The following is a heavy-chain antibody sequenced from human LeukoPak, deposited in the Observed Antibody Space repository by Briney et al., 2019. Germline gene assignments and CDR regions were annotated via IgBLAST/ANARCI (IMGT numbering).Heavy chain of an antibody. CDR1: GFTVSNNY. CDR2: IYYSGST. V-gene: IGHV4-39*01. Sequence: GSLRLSCAASGFTVSNNYMSWIRQPPGKGLEWIGSIYYSGSTYYNPSLKSRVTISVDTSKNQFSLKLRSVTAADTAVYYCARHFGTWGQETLVTVSS. J-gene: IGHJ4*02. D-gene: IGHD3/OR15-3a*01. CDR3: ARHFGT.